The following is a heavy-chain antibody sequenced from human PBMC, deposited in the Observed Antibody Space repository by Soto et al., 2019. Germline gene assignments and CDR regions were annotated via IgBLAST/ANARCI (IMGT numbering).Heavy chain of an antibody. V-gene: IGHV3-7*01. D-gene: IGHD2-2*01. CDR1: GFTFSSYW. J-gene: IGHJ3*02. CDR2: IKQDGSEK. Sequence: GGSLRLSCAASGFTFSSYWMSWVRQAPWKGLEWVANIKQDGSEKYYVDSVKGRFTISRDNAKNSLYLQMNSLRAEDTAVYYCARAPYCSSTSCYDAFDIWGQGTMVTVSS. CDR3: ARAPYCSSTSCYDAFDI.